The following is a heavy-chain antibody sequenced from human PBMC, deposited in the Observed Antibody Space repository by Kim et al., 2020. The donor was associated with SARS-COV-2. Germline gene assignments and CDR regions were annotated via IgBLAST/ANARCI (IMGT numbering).Heavy chain of an antibody. D-gene: IGHD6-19*01. CDR3: ARSTGSGWYFYGMDV. V-gene: IGHV4-39*01. J-gene: IGHJ6*02. Sequence: SLQSRVTIAVDTSKNQFSLKLSSVTAADTAVYYCARSTGSGWYFYGMDVWGQGTTVTVSS.